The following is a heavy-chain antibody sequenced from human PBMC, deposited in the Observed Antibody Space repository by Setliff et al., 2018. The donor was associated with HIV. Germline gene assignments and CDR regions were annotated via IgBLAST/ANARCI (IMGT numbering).Heavy chain of an antibody. J-gene: IGHJ1*01. Sequence: ASVKVSCKISGYTLTELSIHWVRQAPGKGLEWMANFDPEDGETFYAQKFQGRLTMTEDTSTDTAYMELSSLRSDGTAMYYCATDPGYSSTWYSESFQHWGQGTVVTV. CDR2: FDPEDGET. CDR3: ATDPGYSSTWYSESFQH. V-gene: IGHV1-24*01. D-gene: IGHD6-13*01. CDR1: GYTLTELS.